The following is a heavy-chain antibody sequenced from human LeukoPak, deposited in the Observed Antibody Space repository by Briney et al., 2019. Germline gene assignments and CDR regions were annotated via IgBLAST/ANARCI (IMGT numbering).Heavy chain of an antibody. CDR3: VRDWDHYDFDS. CDR1: GFTFSNYW. Sequence: PGGSLRLSCAASGFTFSNYWIPWVRQAPDKGLVRVSRINPAGNYANYADSVKGRFTISRDNAKNTVYLQMNSLRAEDTALFYCVRDWDHYDFDSWGQGTLVTVSS. CDR2: INPAGNYA. D-gene: IGHD3-3*01. J-gene: IGHJ5*01. V-gene: IGHV3-74*01.